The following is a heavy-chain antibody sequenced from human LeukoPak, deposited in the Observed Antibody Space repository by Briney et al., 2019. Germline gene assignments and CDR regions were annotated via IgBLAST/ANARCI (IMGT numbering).Heavy chain of an antibody. J-gene: IGHJ4*02. CDR3: AKPYCGRNSCSRVDY. CDR1: GFTLSNSD. V-gene: IGHV3-23*01. D-gene: IGHD2-2*01. Sequence: PGGSLRLSCAASGFTLSNSDVSWVRQAPGKGLEWVSAISNSGGKTFYADSVRGRFTISRDNSDNTLYLQMNGLRAEDTAVYYCAKPYCGRNSCSRVDYWGQGTLVTVSS. CDR2: ISNSGGKT.